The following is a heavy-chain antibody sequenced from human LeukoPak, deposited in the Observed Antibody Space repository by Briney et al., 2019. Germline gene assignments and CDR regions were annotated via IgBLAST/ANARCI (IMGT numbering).Heavy chain of an antibody. V-gene: IGHV3-23*01. D-gene: IGHD2-2*01. Sequence: PGGSLRLSCVVSGFSFGSEAMSWVRQAPGRGLEWVSSISPGGGTTYYADSVKGRFTISRDNSENTLYVEMNSLRAEDTAIYYCAKHWSYCSTTSCFFNYYYYYMDVWGKGTTVTVSS. CDR3: AKHWSYCSTTSCFFNYYYYYMDV. J-gene: IGHJ6*03. CDR1: GFSFGSEA. CDR2: ISPGGGTT.